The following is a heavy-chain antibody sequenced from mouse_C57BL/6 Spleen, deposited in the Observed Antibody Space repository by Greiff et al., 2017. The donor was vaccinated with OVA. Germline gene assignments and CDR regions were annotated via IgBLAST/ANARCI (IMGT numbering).Heavy chain of an antibody. CDR3: ARGVYYGSSYGYFDV. CDR1: GYSITSGYY. D-gene: IGHD1-1*01. CDR2: ISYDGSN. J-gene: IGHJ1*03. Sequence: DVKLQESGPGLVKPSQSLSLTCSVTGYSITSGYYWNWIRQFPGNKLEWMGYISYDGSNNYNPSLKNRISITRDTSKNQFFLKLNSVTTEDTATYYCARGVYYGSSYGYFDVWGTGTTVTVSS. V-gene: IGHV3-6*01.